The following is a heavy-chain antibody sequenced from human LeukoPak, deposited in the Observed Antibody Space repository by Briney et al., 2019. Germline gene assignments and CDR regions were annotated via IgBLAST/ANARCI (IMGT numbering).Heavy chain of an antibody. J-gene: IGHJ6*02. Sequence: PGGSLRLSCAASGFTFSSYWMSWVRQAPGKGLEWVANIKEDGSEKFYVDSVKGRLTISRDNAKNSLYLQMNSLRAEDTAVYYCAREGIVATMRVSQYYYYYGMDVWGQGTTVTVSS. V-gene: IGHV3-7*01. CDR2: IKEDGSEK. CDR1: GFTFSSYW. CDR3: AREGIVATMRVSQYYYYYGMDV. D-gene: IGHD5-12*01.